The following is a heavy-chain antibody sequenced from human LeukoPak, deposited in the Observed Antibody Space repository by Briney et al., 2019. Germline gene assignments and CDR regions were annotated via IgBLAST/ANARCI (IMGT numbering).Heavy chain of an antibody. CDR1: GYSFTSYW. Sequence: GESLKISCQGSGYSFTSYWIGWVRQMPGKGLEWMGIIYPGDSDTRYSPSFHGQATISAEKSSSTAYLQWSSLKASDTAMYYCARQVDDCGDYDYFDYWGQGTLVTVSS. D-gene: IGHD4-17*01. CDR3: ARQVDDCGDYDYFDY. J-gene: IGHJ4*02. V-gene: IGHV5-51*01. CDR2: IYPGDSDT.